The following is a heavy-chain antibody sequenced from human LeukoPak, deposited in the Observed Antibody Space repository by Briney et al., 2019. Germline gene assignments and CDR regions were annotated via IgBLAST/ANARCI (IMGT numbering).Heavy chain of an antibody. D-gene: IGHD3-22*01. J-gene: IGHJ5*02. CDR1: GYTFTGYY. CDR2: INPNSGGT. Sequence: ASVKVSCKASGYTFTGYYMHWVRQAPGQGLEWMGRINPNSGGTNYAPKFQGRVTMTRDTSISTAYMELSRLRSDDTAVYYCAREDDTSWFDPWGQGTLDTVSS. V-gene: IGHV1-2*06. CDR3: AREDDTSWFDP.